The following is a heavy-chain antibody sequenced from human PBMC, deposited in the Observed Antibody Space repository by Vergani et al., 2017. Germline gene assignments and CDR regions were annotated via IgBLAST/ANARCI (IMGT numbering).Heavy chain of an antibody. CDR2: ISGSGGST. D-gene: IGHD6-13*01. CDR3: AKEGLGGRIAAGRGDFDY. J-gene: IGHJ4*02. V-gene: IGHV3-23*01. Sequence: ELQLLESGGGLVQPGGSLRLSCAASGFTFSSYAMSWVRQAPGKGLEWVSAISGSGGSTYYADSVKGRFTISRDNSKNTLYLQMNSLRAEDTAVYYCAKEGLGGRIAAGRGDFDYWGQGTLVTVSS. CDR1: GFTFSSYA.